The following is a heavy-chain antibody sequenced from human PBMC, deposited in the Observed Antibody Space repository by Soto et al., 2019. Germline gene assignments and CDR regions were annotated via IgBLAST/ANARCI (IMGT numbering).Heavy chain of an antibody. CDR2: IWYDGSNK. Sequence: QVQLVESGGGVVQPGRSLRLSCAASGFTFSSYGMHWVRQAPGKGLEWVAVIWYDGSNKYYADSVKGRFTISRDNSNNTLYLQMNSLRAEDTAVYYCARDLYYDSSGQPGLITSSVTRWYYYYYGMDVWGQGTTVTVSS. CDR1: GFTFSSYG. D-gene: IGHD3-22*01. J-gene: IGHJ6*02. CDR3: ARDLYYDSSGQPGLITSSVTRWYYYYYGMDV. V-gene: IGHV3-33*01.